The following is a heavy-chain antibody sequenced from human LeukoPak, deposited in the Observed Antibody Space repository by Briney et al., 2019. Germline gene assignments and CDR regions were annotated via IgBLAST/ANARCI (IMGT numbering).Heavy chain of an antibody. J-gene: IGHJ6*04. CDR3: ARDLARWFGELLAMGV. Sequence: SETLSLTCAVYGGSFSGYYWSWIRQPPGKGLEWIGEINHSGSTNSNPSLKSRVTISVDTSKNQFSLKLSSVTAADTAVYYCARDLARWFGELLAMGVWGKGTTVTISS. V-gene: IGHV4-34*01. CDR2: INHSGST. CDR1: GGSFSGYY. D-gene: IGHD3-10*01.